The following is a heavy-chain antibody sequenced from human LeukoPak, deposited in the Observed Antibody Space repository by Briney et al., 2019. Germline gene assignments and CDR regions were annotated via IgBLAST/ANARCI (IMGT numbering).Heavy chain of an antibody. CDR3: AKDHGGSLFDY. V-gene: IGHV3-30*18. CDR2: ISYDGSNK. D-gene: IGHD1-26*01. J-gene: IGHJ4*02. Sequence: GRSLRLSCAASGFTFSSYGMHWVRQAPGKGQEWVAVISYDGSNKYYADSVKGRFTISRDNSKNTLYLQMNSLRAEDTAVYYCAKDHGGSLFDYWGQGTLVTVSS. CDR1: GFTFSSYG.